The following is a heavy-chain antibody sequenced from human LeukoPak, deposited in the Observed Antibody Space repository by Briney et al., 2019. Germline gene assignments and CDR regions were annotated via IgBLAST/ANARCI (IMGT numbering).Heavy chain of an antibody. Sequence: KPSETLSLTCPVSGGSISNYYYWTWIRQPPGKGLEWIGYVYYTGSTNFNPSLKSRVTMSLDTSRNQFSLKLTSLTAADTAVYYCARGAMATTPFFDYWGQGTLLTVSS. CDR2: VYYTGST. V-gene: IGHV4-59*01. CDR1: GGSISNYY. D-gene: IGHD5-24*01. J-gene: IGHJ4*02. CDR3: ARGAMATTPFFDY.